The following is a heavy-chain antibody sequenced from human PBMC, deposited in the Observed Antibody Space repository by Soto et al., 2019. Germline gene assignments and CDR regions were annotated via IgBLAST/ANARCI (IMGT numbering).Heavy chain of an antibody. CDR2: MNPDSGNT. J-gene: IGHJ5*02. Sequence: QVQLVQSGAEVKKPGASVKVSCKASGYTFTNYDIHWVRQATGQGLEWMGWMNPDSGNTCQSKPFQGRVTMTRDTSICTAYMEMSSLRSEATAVYYCERGRFRRTWFYHWCQGTRVTVSS. V-gene: IGHV1-8*01. CDR3: ERGRFRRTWFYH. CDR1: GYTFTNYD. D-gene: IGHD3-16*01.